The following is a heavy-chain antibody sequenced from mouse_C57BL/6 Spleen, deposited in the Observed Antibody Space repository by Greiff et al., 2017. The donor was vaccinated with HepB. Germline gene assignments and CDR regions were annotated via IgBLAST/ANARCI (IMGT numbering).Heavy chain of an antibody. CDR3: ARGYGYDGVFDY. CDR1: GYTFTDYY. V-gene: IGHV1-26*01. CDR2: INPNNGGT. D-gene: IGHD2-2*01. J-gene: IGHJ2*01. Sequence: EVQLQQSGPELVKPGASVKISCKASGYTFTDYYMNWVKQSHGKSLEWIGDINPNNGGTSYNQKFKGKATLTVDKSSSTAYMELRSLTSEDSAVYYCARGYGYDGVFDYWGQGTTLTVSS.